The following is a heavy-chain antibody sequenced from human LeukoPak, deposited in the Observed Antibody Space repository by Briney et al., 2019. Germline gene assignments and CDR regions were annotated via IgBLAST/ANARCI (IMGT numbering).Heavy chain of an antibody. D-gene: IGHD6-19*01. Sequence: ASVKVSCKASGYTFTSYAMNWVRQAPGQGLEWMGWINTNTGNPTYAQGFTGRFVFSLDTSVSTAYLQISSLKAEDTAVYYCARTGFGKNSSGWVGVDYWGQGTQVTVSS. CDR2: INTNTGNP. V-gene: IGHV7-4-1*02. J-gene: IGHJ4*02. CDR3: ARTGFGKNSSGWVGVDY. CDR1: GYTFTSYA.